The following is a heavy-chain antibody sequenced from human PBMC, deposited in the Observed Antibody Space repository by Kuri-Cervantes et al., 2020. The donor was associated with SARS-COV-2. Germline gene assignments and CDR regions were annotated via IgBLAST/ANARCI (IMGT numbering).Heavy chain of an antibody. CDR3: ARERGPDADGFDI. CDR2: LSFDGNND. CDR1: GFFFGAYS. D-gene: IGHD3-10*01. J-gene: IGHJ3*02. V-gene: IGHV3-30-3*01. Sequence: GESLKISCAASGFFFGAYSMHWVCQAPGKGLEWVAGLSFDGNNDYYTQSVKGRFTISRDNSNNTLFLHMDSLRSDDTAVYYCARERGPDADGFDIWGQGTMVTVSS.